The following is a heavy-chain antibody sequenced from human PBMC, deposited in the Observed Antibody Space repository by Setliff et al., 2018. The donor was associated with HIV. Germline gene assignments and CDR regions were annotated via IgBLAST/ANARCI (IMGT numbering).Heavy chain of an antibody. CDR1: GGSFSDYY. CDR3: AKGVAGLQYYYYYMDV. V-gene: IGHV4-34*01. Sequence: KPSETLSLTCAVYGGSFSDYYWSWIRQPPGKGLEWIGEITRSGSTNYNPSLETRVTISVDTSKNQFSLKLSSVTAADTAVYYCAKGVAGLQYYYYYMDVWGKGTTVTVSS. J-gene: IGHJ6*03. CDR2: ITRSGST. D-gene: IGHD6-19*01.